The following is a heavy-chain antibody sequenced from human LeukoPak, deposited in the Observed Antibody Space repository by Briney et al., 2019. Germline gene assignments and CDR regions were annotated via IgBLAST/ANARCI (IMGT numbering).Heavy chain of an antibody. Sequence: GRSLRLSCAASGFTFSSYGMHWVRQAPAKGLEGVAVIWYDGSNKYYADSVKGRFTISIDNSKNKLYLQINSLRAEDTAVYYCARGTSVANLRYFDWPHDYWGQGTLVTVSS. J-gene: IGHJ4*02. CDR3: ARGTSVANLRYFDWPHDY. CDR1: GFTFSSYG. CDR2: IWYDGSNK. D-gene: IGHD3-9*01. V-gene: IGHV3-33*01.